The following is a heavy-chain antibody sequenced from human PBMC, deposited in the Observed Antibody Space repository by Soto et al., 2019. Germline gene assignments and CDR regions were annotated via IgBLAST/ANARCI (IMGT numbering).Heavy chain of an antibody. V-gene: IGHV4-31*03. CDR2: IFHSGST. CDR3: ARETYGDYVGYFDP. Sequence: TLSLTCTVSGDSITSGGYYFNWIRQHPGKGLEWIGYIFHSGSTHYNPSLKSRVTMSVDTSKNQFSLRLTSVTAADTAVYYCARETYGDYVGYFDPWGQGIQVTVSS. D-gene: IGHD4-17*01. CDR1: GDSITSGGYY. J-gene: IGHJ5*02.